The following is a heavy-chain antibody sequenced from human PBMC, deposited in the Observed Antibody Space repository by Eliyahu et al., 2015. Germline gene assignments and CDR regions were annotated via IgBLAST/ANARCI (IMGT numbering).Heavy chain of an antibody. D-gene: IGHD3-16*01. J-gene: IGHJ4*02. V-gene: IGHV3-23*01. CDR1: YS. CDR2: ISGGGANT. CDR3: AKEGTLVGVMGFDY. Sequence: YSXGGVRXAPGKALEWVSAISGGGANTXYADSVKGRFTISRDNSKNTLYLQMNSLRAEDTAIYYCAKEGTLVGVMGFDYWGQGTLVTVSS.